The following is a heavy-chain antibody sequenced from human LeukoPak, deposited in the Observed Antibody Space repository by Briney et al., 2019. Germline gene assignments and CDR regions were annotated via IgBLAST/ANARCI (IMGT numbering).Heavy chain of an antibody. CDR2: INLDGSEK. CDR3: ARDSEKSSSFAFDI. CDR1: GFTFSNYW. V-gene: IGHV3-7*01. J-gene: IGHJ3*02. D-gene: IGHD6-13*01. Sequence: GGSLRLSCAAPGFTFSNYWMAWVRQAPGKGLEWVANINLDGSEKDYVDSLKGRCTISRDDAKNSLYLQVNTLRAEDTAVYYCARDSEKSSSFAFDIWGQGTVVTVSS.